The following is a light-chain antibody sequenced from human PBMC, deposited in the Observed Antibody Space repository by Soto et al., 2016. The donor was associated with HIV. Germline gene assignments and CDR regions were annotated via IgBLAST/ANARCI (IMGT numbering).Light chain of an antibody. CDR2: GAS. Sequence: DIQMTQSPSSVSASVGDRVTITCRASQGISNWLAWYQQRPGRAPRLLIYGASSLQSGVSSRFSGSGSGTEFTLTINNLQPEDFATYYCLQHNSYPRTFGQGTKVEIK. CDR1: QGISNW. CDR3: LQHNSYPRT. V-gene: IGKV1-12*01. J-gene: IGKJ1*01.